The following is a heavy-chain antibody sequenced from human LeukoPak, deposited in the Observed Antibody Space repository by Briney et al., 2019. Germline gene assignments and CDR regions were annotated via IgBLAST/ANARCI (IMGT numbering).Heavy chain of an antibody. CDR3: ARDGLYDSSGYYMDS. J-gene: IGHJ4*02. CDR1: GGAISSYY. D-gene: IGHD3-22*01. Sequence: SETLSLTCTVSGGAISSYYWSWIRQSPGKGLEWIGYIYYSGGTKYNPSPMSRVTISVDRAQNQFSLSLRSVTAADTAVYYCARDGLYDSSGYYMDSWGQGTLVIVSS. V-gene: IGHV4-59*01. CDR2: IYYSGGT.